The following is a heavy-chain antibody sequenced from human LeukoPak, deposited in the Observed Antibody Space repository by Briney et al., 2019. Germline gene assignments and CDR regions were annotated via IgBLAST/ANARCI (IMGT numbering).Heavy chain of an antibody. V-gene: IGHV3-30*02. CDR2: IRHDGNNK. D-gene: IGHD6-13*01. Sequence: GGSLRLSCAASGFTFSSYGMHWVRQAPGKGLEWVAFIRHDGNNKYYADSVKGRFTISRDNSKNTLYLQMNSLRAEDTALYYCAKDGSFYSSSWYLDYWGQGTLVTVSS. J-gene: IGHJ4*02. CDR3: AKDGSFYSSSWYLDY. CDR1: GFTFSSYG.